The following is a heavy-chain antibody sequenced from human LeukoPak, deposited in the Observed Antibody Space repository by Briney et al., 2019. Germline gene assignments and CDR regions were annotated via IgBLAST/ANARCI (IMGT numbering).Heavy chain of an antibody. Sequence: PGGSLRLSCAASGFSFSDHYMSWIRQAPGKGLEWVSYISSNRSFTNYADSVKGRFTISRDTAKNSLYLQMNSLRAEDTAVYYCARLRGYSYGLDYWGQGILVTVSS. CDR1: GFSFSDHY. V-gene: IGHV3-11*03. J-gene: IGHJ4*02. D-gene: IGHD5-18*01. CDR2: ISSNRSFT. CDR3: ARLRGYSYGLDY.